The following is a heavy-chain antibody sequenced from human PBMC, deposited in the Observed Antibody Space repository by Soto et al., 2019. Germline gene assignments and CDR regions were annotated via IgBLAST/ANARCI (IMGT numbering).Heavy chain of an antibody. V-gene: IGHV3-66*01. Sequence: EVQLEESGGGLVQPGGSLRLSCAASGFTVSSNYMSWVRQAPGKGLEWVSVIYSGGSTYYADSVKGRFTISRDNSKNTLYLQMNSLRPEDTAVYYCARDFRGYYGSGSPPWFDPWGQGTLVTVSS. CDR3: ARDFRGYYGSGSPPWFDP. J-gene: IGHJ5*02. D-gene: IGHD3-10*01. CDR2: IYSGGST. CDR1: GFTVSSNY.